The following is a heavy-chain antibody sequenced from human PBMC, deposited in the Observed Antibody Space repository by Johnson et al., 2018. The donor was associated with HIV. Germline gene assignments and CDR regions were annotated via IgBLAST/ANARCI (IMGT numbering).Heavy chain of an antibody. D-gene: IGHD3-22*01. V-gene: IGHV3-20*04. CDR3: ARVSTMIVVARNDAFDI. CDR1: GFTFDDYG. Sequence: VQLVESGGGVVRPGGSLRLSCAASGFTFDDYGMSWVRQGPGKGLEWVSGINWNGGSRDYADSVKGRFTISRDNGNNSLYLQMNSLRAEDTALYYCARVSTMIVVARNDAFDIWGQGTMVTVSS. J-gene: IGHJ3*02. CDR2: INWNGGSR.